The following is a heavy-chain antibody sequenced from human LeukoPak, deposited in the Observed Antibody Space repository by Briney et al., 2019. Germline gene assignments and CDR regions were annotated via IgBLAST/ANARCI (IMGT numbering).Heavy chain of an antibody. CDR2: IDHSGST. Sequence: SETLSLTCAVYGGSFSGHYWSCIRQPPGKGLEWIGEIDHSGSTNYNPSLKSRVTISVDTSKNQFSLKLTSVTAADTAVYYCARVGAVAKSGGIDYWGQGTLVTVSS. V-gene: IGHV4-34*01. J-gene: IGHJ4*02. D-gene: IGHD6-19*01. CDR3: ARVGAVAKSGGIDY. CDR1: GGSFSGHY.